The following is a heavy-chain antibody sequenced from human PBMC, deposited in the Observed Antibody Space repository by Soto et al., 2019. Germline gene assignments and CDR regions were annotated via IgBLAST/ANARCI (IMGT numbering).Heavy chain of an antibody. Sequence: EASVKVSCKASGYTFTSLGISWVRQAPGQGLEWMGWVSAYNGNTKYAPNVQGRVTMTTDRSTSTAYMELRSLRSDDTAVYYCARAGGTQLFDYWGQGTLVTVSS. V-gene: IGHV1-18*04. CDR3: ARAGGTQLFDY. J-gene: IGHJ4*02. CDR2: VSAYNGNT. CDR1: GYTFTSLG.